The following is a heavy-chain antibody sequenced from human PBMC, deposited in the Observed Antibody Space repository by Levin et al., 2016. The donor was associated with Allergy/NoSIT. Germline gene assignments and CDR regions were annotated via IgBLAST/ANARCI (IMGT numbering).Heavy chain of an antibody. CDR2: ISAYNGNT. V-gene: IGHV1-18*01. Sequence: WVRQAPGQGLEWMGWISAYNGNTNYAQKLQGRVTMTTDTSTSTAYMELRSLRSDDTAVYYCARDEDGDYYYGMDVWGQGTTVTVSS. D-gene: IGHD4-17*01. J-gene: IGHJ6*02. CDR3: ARDEDGDYYYGMDV.